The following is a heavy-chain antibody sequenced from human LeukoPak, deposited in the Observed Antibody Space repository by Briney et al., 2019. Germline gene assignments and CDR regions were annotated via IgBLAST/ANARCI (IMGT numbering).Heavy chain of an antibody. CDR2: IKSKTDDGTT. CDR3: TTHFPVTTFY. Sequence: GGTLRLSCAASGFTFSSYGMSWVRQAPGKGLEWVGRIKSKTDDGTTDYVTPVKGRFTISRDDSKNTLYLQMNSLKTEDTAVYYCTTHFPVTTFYWGQGTLVTVSS. CDR1: GFTFSSYG. J-gene: IGHJ4*02. V-gene: IGHV3-15*01. D-gene: IGHD4-17*01.